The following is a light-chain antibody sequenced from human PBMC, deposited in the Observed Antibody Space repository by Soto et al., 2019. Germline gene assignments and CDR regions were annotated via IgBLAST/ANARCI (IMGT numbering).Light chain of an antibody. J-gene: IGLJ1*01. V-gene: IGLV2-14*03. CDR3: SSYTTSSLYV. CDR1: SNDIGAYNF. CDR2: DVS. Sequence: QSALTQPASVSGSPGQSITISCTGTSNDIGAYNFVSWYQQHPGKAPKLMIYDVSNRPSGLSNRFSGSKSDSTASLTISGLQAEDEADYYCSSYTTSSLYVFGTGTQLTVL.